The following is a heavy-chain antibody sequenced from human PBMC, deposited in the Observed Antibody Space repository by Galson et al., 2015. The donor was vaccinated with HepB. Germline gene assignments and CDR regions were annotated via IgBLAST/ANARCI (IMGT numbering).Heavy chain of an antibody. V-gene: IGHV5-51*03. D-gene: IGHD2-2*01. CDR2: IYPGDSDT. J-gene: IGHJ5*02. CDR1: GYSFTSYW. Sequence: QSGAEVKKPGESLKISCKGSGYSFTSYWIGWVRQMPGKGLEWMGIIYPGDSDTRYSPSFQGQVTISADKSISTAYLQWSSLKASDTAMYYCARGGYGYVVPAAEYNWFDPWGQGTLVTVSS. CDR3: ARGGYGYVVPAAEYNWFDP.